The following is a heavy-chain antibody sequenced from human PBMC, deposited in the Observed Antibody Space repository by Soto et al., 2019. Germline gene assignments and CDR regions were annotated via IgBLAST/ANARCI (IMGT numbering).Heavy chain of an antibody. CDR1: GGSFSGYY. V-gene: IGHV4-34*01. CDR3: ARVKSFKQWPTKGTYYFDY. J-gene: IGHJ4*02. D-gene: IGHD6-19*01. Sequence: SETLSLTCAVYGGSFSGYYWSWIRQPPGKGLEWIGEINHSGSTNYNPSLKSRVTISVDTSKNQFSLKLSSVTAADTAVYYCARVKSFKQWPTKGTYYFDYWGQGTLVTVSS. CDR2: INHSGST.